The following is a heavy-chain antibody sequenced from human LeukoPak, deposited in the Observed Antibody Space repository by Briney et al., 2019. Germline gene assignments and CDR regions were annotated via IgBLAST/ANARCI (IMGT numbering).Heavy chain of an antibody. D-gene: IGHD5-18*01. V-gene: IGHV3-30*02. CDR1: GFTFSTYG. CDR3: AKDTYNYGFY. CDR2: IWYDGSSK. J-gene: IGHJ4*02. Sequence: GVLRLSCEASGFTFSTYGMHWVRQAPGKGLEWVAVIWYDGSSKNYADSVKGRFTISRDNSKNTLYLQMNSLRAEDTALYYCAKDTYNYGFYWGQGTLVTVSS.